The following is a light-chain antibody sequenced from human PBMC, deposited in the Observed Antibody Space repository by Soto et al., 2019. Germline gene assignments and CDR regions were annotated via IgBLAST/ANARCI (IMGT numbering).Light chain of an antibody. V-gene: IGLV2-14*01. CDR3: TSYTSSGTYV. J-gene: IGLJ1*01. CDR1: SSEVGGYNY. Sequence: QSALTQPASVSGSPGQSITISCTGTSSEVGGYNYVSWYQQHPGKAPKLMICEVSNRPSGVSNRFSGSKSGNTASLTISGLQAEDEADYYCTSYTSSGTYVFGTGTKVTVL. CDR2: EVS.